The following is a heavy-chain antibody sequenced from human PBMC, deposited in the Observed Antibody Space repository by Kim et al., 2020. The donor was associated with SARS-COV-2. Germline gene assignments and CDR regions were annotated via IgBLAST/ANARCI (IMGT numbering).Heavy chain of an antibody. CDR2: ISYDGSNK. CDR3: AKSCRGSYFGYDY. Sequence: GGSLRLSCAASGFTFNTYGMHWVRQAPGKGLEWVAVISYDGSNKYYADSVKGRFTISRDNSKNTLYLQMNSLRIEDTAVYYCAKSCRGSYFGYDYWGQGTLVTVSS. D-gene: IGHD1-26*01. V-gene: IGHV3-30*18. J-gene: IGHJ4*02. CDR1: GFTFNTYG.